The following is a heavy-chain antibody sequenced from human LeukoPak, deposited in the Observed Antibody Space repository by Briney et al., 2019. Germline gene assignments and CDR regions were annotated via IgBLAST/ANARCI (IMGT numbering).Heavy chain of an antibody. D-gene: IGHD4-23*01. Sequence: PGGSLRLSRATSGFTFSNYWMHWVRQTPGEGLVWVANIKTDGTTIHYADFVKGRFTISRDNAENTVYLQMNSLRVEDTAVYYCARGRPHGNDYWGQGTLVTVSS. CDR2: IKTDGTTI. CDR1: GFTFSNYW. J-gene: IGHJ4*02. CDR3: ARGRPHGNDY. V-gene: IGHV3-74*01.